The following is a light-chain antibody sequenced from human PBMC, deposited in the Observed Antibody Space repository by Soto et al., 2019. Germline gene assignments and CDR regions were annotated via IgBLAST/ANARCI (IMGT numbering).Light chain of an antibody. J-gene: IGLJ1*01. CDR3: CSYAGNSTYV. Sequence: QSALTQPASVSGSPGQSITISCSGSSSDVGNYNLVSWYQQHPGKAPKFMIYEVNKRPSGVSNRFSGSKSGNTASLTISGLQAEDEADYYYCSYAGNSTYVFGTGTKLTVL. V-gene: IGLV2-23*02. CDR1: SSDVGNYNL. CDR2: EVN.